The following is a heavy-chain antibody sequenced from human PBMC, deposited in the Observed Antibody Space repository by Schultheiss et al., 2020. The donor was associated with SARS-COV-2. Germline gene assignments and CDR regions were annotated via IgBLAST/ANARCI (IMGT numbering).Heavy chain of an antibody. CDR2: ILNDGTTK. CDR3: ARDGGATYQRRGYFDS. V-gene: IGHV3-33*01. J-gene: IGHJ4*02. D-gene: IGHD2-15*01. CDR1: GLTFSHAG. Sequence: GGSLRLSCIVSGLTFSHAGMHWVRQGPGKGLEWVAVILNDGTTKYYADSVKGRFTISRDNSKNTLYLQMNSLRAEDTAVYYCARDGGATYQRRGYFDSWGQGSPVTVSS.